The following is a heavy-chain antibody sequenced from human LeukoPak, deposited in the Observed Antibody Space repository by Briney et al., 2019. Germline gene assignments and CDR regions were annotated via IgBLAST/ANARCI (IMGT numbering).Heavy chain of an antibody. Sequence: PSETLSLTCAVYGGSFSGHYWSWIRQPPGKGLEWIGEINHNAITNYNPSPKRRVTISVDTSKNQFSLKLSSVTAADTAVYYCARHSRLRRLGFWYFDLWGRGTLVTVSS. D-gene: IGHD7-27*01. CDR1: GGSFSGHY. CDR3: ARHSRLRRLGFWYFDL. V-gene: IGHV4-34*01. J-gene: IGHJ2*01. CDR2: INHNAIT.